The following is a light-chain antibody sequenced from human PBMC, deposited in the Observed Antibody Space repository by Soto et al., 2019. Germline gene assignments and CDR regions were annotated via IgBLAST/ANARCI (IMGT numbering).Light chain of an antibody. CDR3: RHYGSSPPYT. Sequence: EIVLTQSPGTLSLSPGERATLSCRASQSVSSSFLAWYQQKPGQAPRLLIYGASSRATGIPDRFSGSGSGTDLTLTISRLEPEDFAVYYCRHYGSSPPYTFGQGTKLDIK. J-gene: IGKJ2*01. V-gene: IGKV3-20*01. CDR1: QSVSSSF. CDR2: GAS.